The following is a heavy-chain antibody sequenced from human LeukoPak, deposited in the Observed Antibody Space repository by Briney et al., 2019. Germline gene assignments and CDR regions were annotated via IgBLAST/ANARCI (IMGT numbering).Heavy chain of an antibody. CDR1: GFTFSHAW. V-gene: IGHV3-15*01. Sequence: GGSLRLSCAVSGFTFSHAWMSWVRQAPGKGLEWVGRIKSKTDGGTTDYAAPVKGRFTISRDDSKNTLYLQMNSLKTEDTAVYYCTTVTSWIQLGGIDYWGQGTLVTVSS. D-gene: IGHD5-18*01. CDR3: TTVTSWIQLGGIDY. CDR2: IKSKTDGGTT. J-gene: IGHJ4*02.